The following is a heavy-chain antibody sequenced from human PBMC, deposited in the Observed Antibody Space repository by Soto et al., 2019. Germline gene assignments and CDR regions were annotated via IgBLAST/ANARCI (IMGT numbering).Heavy chain of an antibody. V-gene: IGHV4-30-4*01. J-gene: IGHJ4*02. CDR1: GGSISSGDYY. D-gene: IGHD1-26*01. Sequence: PSETLSLTCTVSGGSISSGDYYWSWIRQPPGKGLEWIGYIYYSGSTYYNPSLKSRVTISVDTSKNQFSLKLSSVTAADTAVYYCARAKYSGSYPYFDYWGQGTLVTVSS. CDR2: IYYSGST. CDR3: ARAKYSGSYPYFDY.